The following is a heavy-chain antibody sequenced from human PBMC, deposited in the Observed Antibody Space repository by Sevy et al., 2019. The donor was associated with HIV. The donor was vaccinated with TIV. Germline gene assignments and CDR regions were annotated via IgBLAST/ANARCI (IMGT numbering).Heavy chain of an antibody. Sequence: GGSLRLSCAASGFTFYYAWMSWVRQAPGKGLEWVGRIKSKADGGTTEYAAAVKGRFTISRDDSKNTLYLQMNSLKTEDTANYYCSTDPIIVLLVTDGMDVWGQGTTVTVSS. CDR3: STDPIIVLLVTDGMDV. CDR1: GFTFYYAW. CDR2: IKSKADGGTT. D-gene: IGHD2-8*02. J-gene: IGHJ6*02. V-gene: IGHV3-15*01.